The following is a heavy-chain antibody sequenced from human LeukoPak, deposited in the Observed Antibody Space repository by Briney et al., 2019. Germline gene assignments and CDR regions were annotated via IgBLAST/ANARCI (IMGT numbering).Heavy chain of an antibody. Sequence: GGSLRLSCAASGFTFSSYAMSWVRQAPGKGLEWVSTFSGSAGRAYYADSVKGRFTISRDNSKNTLYLQMNSLRAEDTAVYHSAKVTWGNDAFDIWGQGTMVTVSS. CDR1: GFTFSSYA. CDR2: FSGSAGRA. CDR3: AKVTWGNDAFDI. D-gene: IGHD7-27*01. V-gene: IGHV3-23*01. J-gene: IGHJ3*02.